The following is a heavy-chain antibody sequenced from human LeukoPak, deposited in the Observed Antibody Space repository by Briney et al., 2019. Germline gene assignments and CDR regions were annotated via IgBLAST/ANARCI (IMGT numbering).Heavy chain of an antibody. Sequence: GGSLILSCAASGFTFSTYWMSWVRQAPGKGLEWVANINQDGSDKYYVDSVKGRFTISRDNAKNSLYLQMNSLRAEDTAVYYCARPRYCSSGNCYSDYWGQGALVTVSS. V-gene: IGHV3-7*01. CDR1: GFTFSTYW. CDR3: ARPRYCSSGNCYSDY. J-gene: IGHJ4*02. CDR2: INQDGSDK. D-gene: IGHD2-15*01.